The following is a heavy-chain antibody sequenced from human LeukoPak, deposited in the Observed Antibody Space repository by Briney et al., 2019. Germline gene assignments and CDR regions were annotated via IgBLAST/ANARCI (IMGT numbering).Heavy chain of an antibody. V-gene: IGHV1-18*01. J-gene: IGHJ5*02. CDR3: ARDGRGHWCTSRWYLGHWFDR. CDR1: GYTFTSYV. Sequence: ASVTVSCKAAGYTFTSYVINCVRQAPGQGLEWMGWISTYDANTEYAQKLQGRVTMTTDTSTSTAYMEVRSLRSDDTAVYYCARDGRGHWCTSRWYLGHWFDRGGQGHLVTVSS. CDR2: ISTYDANT. D-gene: IGHD6-13*01.